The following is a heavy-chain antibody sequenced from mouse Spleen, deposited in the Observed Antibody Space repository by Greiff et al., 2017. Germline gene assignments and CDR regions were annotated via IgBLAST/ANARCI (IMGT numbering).Heavy chain of an antibody. CDR1: GYTFTSYG. CDR3: ARRDYSNYVPVYYYAMDY. V-gene: IGHV1-81*01. D-gene: IGHD2-5*01. CDR2: IYPRSGNT. Sequence: QVQLQQSGAELARPGASVKLSCKASGYTFTSYGISWVKQRTGQGLEWIGEIYPRSGNTYYNEKFKGKATLTADKSSSTAYMELRSLTSEDSAVYFCARRDYSNYVPVYYYAMDYWGQGTSVTVSS. J-gene: IGHJ4*01.